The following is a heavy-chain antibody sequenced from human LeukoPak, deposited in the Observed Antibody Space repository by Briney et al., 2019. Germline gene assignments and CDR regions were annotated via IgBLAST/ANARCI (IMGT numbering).Heavy chain of an antibody. CDR1: GFTFSSYG. D-gene: IGHD3-22*01. CDR2: ISYDGSNK. V-gene: IGHV3-30*18. J-gene: IGHJ4*02. CDR3: AKAPDYYDRLFDY. Sequence: GGSLRLSCAASGFTFSSYGMHWVRQAPGKGLEWVAVISYDGSNKYYADSVKGRFTVSRDNSKNTLYLQMNSLRAEDTAVYYCAKAPDYYDRLFDYWGQGTLVTVSS.